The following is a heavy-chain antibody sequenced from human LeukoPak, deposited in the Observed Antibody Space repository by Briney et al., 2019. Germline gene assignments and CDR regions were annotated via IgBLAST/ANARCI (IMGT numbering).Heavy chain of an antibody. D-gene: IGHD2-15*01. CDR2: ISWSSGSI. J-gene: IGHJ4*02. CDR1: GFTFDDYA. CDR3: AKERTDCSGGSCYSGGFFDY. Sequence: GGSLRLSCAASGFTFDDYAMHWVRQAPGKGLEWVSGISWSSGSIGYADSVKGRFTISRDNAKNSLYLQMNSLRAEDMALYYCAKERTDCSGGSCYSGGFFDYWGQGTLVTVST. V-gene: IGHV3-9*03.